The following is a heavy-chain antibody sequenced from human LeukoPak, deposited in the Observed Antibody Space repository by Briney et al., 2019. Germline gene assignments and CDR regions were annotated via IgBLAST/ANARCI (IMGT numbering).Heavy chain of an antibody. CDR3: ARDRHAWYYDFWSGYSPYYFDY. D-gene: IGHD3-3*01. CDR2: IYPRDGST. CDR1: GYTFTSNY. V-gene: IGHV1-46*01. Sequence: ASVKVSCKASGYTFTSNYIHWVRQAPGQGLEWMGMIYPRDGSTSYAQKFQGRVTITADESTSTAYMELSSLRSEDTAVYYCARDRHAWYYDFWSGYSPYYFDYWGQGTLVTVSS. J-gene: IGHJ4*02.